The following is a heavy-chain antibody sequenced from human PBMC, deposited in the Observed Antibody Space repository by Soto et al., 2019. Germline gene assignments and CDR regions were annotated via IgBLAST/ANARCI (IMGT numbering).Heavy chain of an antibody. V-gene: IGHV4-59*01. CDR1: GGSITSYY. D-gene: IGHD1-26*01. CDR2: IFYSGST. CDR3: AGVGGAPLGAFDI. J-gene: IGHJ3*02. Sequence: PSETLSLTCTVSGGSITSYYWSWIRQPPGKGLEWIGYIFYSGSTNYNPSLTSRATLSVDTSRNQLSLKLTSVNAADTAVYYCAGVGGAPLGAFDIWGQGTMVTVSS.